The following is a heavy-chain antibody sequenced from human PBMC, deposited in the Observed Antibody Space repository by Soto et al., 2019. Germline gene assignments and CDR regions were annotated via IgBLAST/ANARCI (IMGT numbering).Heavy chain of an antibody. CDR1: GGSMRSVY. V-gene: IGHV4-59*01. J-gene: IGHJ4*01. CDR2: IFHSGNA. D-gene: IGHD2-15*01. CDR3: ARAHAPTLPFDY. Sequence: PSETLTLTCTVSGGSMRSVYWSWIRQPPGKRLEWIGFIFHSGNAKYNPSLKSRVTISIDTSKSQFSLSLDSVTAADTAVYFCARAHAPTLPFDYWGLGTPVTVS.